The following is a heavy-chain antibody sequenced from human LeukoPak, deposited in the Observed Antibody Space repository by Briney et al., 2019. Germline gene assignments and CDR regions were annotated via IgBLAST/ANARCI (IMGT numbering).Heavy chain of an antibody. CDR2: ISAYNGNT. CDR3: AREEEFQDAFDI. J-gene: IGHJ3*02. Sequence: ASVKVSCKASGYTFTSYGISWVRQAPGQGLEWMGWISAYNGNTNYAQKLQGRATMTTDTATRTAYMELRSLRSDDTAVYYCAREEEFQDAFDIWGQGTMVTVSS. CDR1: GYTFTSYG. D-gene: IGHD3-10*01. V-gene: IGHV1-18*01.